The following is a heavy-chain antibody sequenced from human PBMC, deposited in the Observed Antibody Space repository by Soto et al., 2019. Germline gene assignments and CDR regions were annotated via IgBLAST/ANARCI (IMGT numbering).Heavy chain of an antibody. CDR3: VRGGGGGLFDP. D-gene: IGHD2-15*01. Sequence: GGSLRLSCAASGFTFSSYAMSWVRQAPGKGLEWVSAISGSGGSTYYADSVKGRFTISRDNAKRSLYLQMMSLTAEDTAIYYCVRGGGGGLFDPWGQGTMVTVSS. CDR2: ISGSGGST. J-gene: IGHJ5*02. CDR1: GFTFSSYA. V-gene: IGHV3-23*01.